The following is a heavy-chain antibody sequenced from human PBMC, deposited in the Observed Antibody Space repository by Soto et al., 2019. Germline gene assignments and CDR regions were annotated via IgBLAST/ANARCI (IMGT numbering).Heavy chain of an antibody. D-gene: IGHD6-13*01. CDR2: IYPGDSDT. Sequence: GESLKISCKGSGYSFTSYWIGWVRQMPGKGLEWMGIIYPGDSDTRYSPSFQGQVTISADKSISTAYLQWSSLKASDTAMYYCARGAAAAGTSYFYGMDVWGQGTTVTVSS. J-gene: IGHJ6*02. CDR1: GYSFTSYW. CDR3: ARGAAAAGTSYFYGMDV. V-gene: IGHV5-51*01.